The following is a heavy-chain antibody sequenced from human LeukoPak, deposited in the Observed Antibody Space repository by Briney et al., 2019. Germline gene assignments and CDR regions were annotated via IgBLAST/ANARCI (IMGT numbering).Heavy chain of an antibody. CDR3: ATENYYDSTGSDY. D-gene: IGHD3-22*01. J-gene: IGHJ4*02. CDR2: ISAYNGIT. V-gene: IGHV1-18*01. Sequence: GASVKVSCKASGYTFTKNGISWVRQAPGQGLEWMGWISAYNGITNYAQKVQGRVTMTTDTSTRTVYMELRSLRSDDTAMYYCATENYYDSTGSDYWGQGTLVTVSS. CDR1: GYTFTKNG.